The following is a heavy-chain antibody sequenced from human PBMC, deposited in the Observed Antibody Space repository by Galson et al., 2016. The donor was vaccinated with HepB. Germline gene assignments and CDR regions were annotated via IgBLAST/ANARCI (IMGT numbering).Heavy chain of an antibody. V-gene: IGHV1-46*01. CDR2: INPNGGSA. J-gene: IGHJ6*04. Sequence: SVKVSCKASGYTFTNYYIHWVRQAPGQGLEWMGIINPNGGSANYAQKFQGRVTMTRDTSTNPVYMELSSLRSDDTAGYYCARDPKHDSWRGNTGYYFYGMDVWGKGTTVTVSS. CDR1: GYTFTNYY. D-gene: IGHD3-3*01. CDR3: ARDPKHDSWRGNTGYYFYGMDV.